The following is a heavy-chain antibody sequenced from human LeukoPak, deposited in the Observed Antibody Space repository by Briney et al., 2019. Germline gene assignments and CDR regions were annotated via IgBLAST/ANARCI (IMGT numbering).Heavy chain of an antibody. CDR2: IYYSGST. D-gene: IGHD1-26*01. CDR1: GGSFSGYY. J-gene: IGHJ4*02. V-gene: IGHV4-59*01. CDR3: ASGSGSYQVDY. Sequence: PSETLSLTCAVYGGSFSGYYWSWIRQPPGKGLEWIGYIYYSGSTNYNPSLKSRVTISVDTSKNQFSLKLSSVTAADTAVYYCASGSGSYQVDYWGQGTLVTVSS.